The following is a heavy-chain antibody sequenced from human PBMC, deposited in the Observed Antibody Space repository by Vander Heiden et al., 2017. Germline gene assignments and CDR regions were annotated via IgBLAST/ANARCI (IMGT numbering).Heavy chain of an antibody. J-gene: IGHJ4*01. V-gene: IGHV3-48*01. D-gene: IGHD2-21*02. Sequence: EVQLVESGGGLVQPGGSLRLSCAASGFTFSTYSMNWVRQAPGKGLEWVAYISSSSETINYADSVKGRFTISRDNAKRSLYLQMNGLRAEDTALYYCARRTDNWALDWGHGTLVTVSS. CDR1: GFTFSTYS. CDR3: ARRTDNWALD. CDR2: ISSSSETI.